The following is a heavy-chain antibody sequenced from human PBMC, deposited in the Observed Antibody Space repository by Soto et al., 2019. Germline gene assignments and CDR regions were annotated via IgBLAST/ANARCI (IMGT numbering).Heavy chain of an antibody. D-gene: IGHD3-22*01. Sequence: GASVKVSCKSSGYTFTSYGISWVRQAPGQGLEWMGWISAYNGNTNYAQKLQGRVTMTTDTSTSTAYMELRSLRSDDTAVYYCARDPYYYDISGYSPVCAFDIWGQGTMVTVSS. V-gene: IGHV1-18*01. CDR1: GYTFTSYG. CDR2: ISAYNGNT. CDR3: ARDPYYYDISGYSPVCAFDI. J-gene: IGHJ3*02.